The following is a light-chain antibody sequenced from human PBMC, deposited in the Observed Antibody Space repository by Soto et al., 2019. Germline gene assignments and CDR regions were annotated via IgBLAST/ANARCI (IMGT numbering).Light chain of an antibody. CDR2: GAS. J-gene: IGKJ4*01. CDR1: QSVSSSF. Sequence: EIVLTQSPGTLSLSAGERATLSCRASQSVSSSFLAWYQQKPGQAPRLLIYGASSRATGIPERFSGSGSGTDFTLTISRLEPEDFAVYYCQQYGSSPLTFGRGTKVEIK. V-gene: IGKV3-20*01. CDR3: QQYGSSPLT.